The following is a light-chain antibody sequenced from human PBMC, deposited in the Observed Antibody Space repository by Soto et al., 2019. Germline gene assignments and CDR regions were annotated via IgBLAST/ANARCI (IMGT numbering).Light chain of an antibody. J-gene: IGLJ1*01. CDR1: SSDVGSYNR. CDR3: SSYTSTNTYV. CDR2: EVN. V-gene: IGLV2-18*02. Sequence: QSVLTQPPSVSGSPGQSVAISCTGKSSDVGSYNRVAWYQQPPGTAPKLIISEVNNRPSGVPDRFSGSKSGNTASLTISGLQAEDEADYYCSSYTSTNTYVFGTGTKVTVL.